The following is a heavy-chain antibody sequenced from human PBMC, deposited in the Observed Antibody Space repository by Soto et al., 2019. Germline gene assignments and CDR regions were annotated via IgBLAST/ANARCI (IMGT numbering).Heavy chain of an antibody. CDR1: GFTFSSYG. CDR2: ISYDGSNK. J-gene: IGHJ6*01. V-gene: IGHV3-30*18. D-gene: IGHD3-9*01. Sequence: QVQLVESGGGVVQPGRSLRLSCAASGFTFSSYGMHWVRQAPGKGLEWVAVISYDGSNKYYADSVKGRFTISRDNSKNTLYLQMNSLRAEDTAVYYCAKDRQRYFDWLSRYYGMDVW. CDR3: AKDRQRYFDWLSRYYGMDV.